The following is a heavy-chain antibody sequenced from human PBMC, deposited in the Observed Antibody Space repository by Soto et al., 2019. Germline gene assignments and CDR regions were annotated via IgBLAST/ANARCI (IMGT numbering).Heavy chain of an antibody. CDR1: GGSISSYY. J-gene: IGHJ3*02. D-gene: IGHD6-13*01. CDR3: ARDLSSQDGAIAAFDI. V-gene: IGHV4-59*01. CDR2: IYYSGST. Sequence: SETLSLTCTVSGGSISSYYWSWIRQPPGKGLGCIGYIYYSGSTNYNPSLKSRVTISVDTSKNQFSLKLSSVTAADTAVYYCARDLSSQDGAIAAFDIWGQGTMVTVSS.